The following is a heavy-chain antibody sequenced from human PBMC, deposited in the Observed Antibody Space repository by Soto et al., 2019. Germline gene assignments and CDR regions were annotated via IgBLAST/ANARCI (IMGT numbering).Heavy chain of an antibody. CDR2: IIPIFGTA. Sequence: SVKVSCKXSGGTFSSYAISWVRQAPGQGLEWMGGIIPIFGTANYAQKFQGRVTITADKSTSTAYMELSSLRSEDTAVYYCARGGCSSTSCYGDLNYYYGMDVWGQGTTVTVSS. D-gene: IGHD2-2*01. V-gene: IGHV1-69*06. CDR3: ARGGCSSTSCYGDLNYYYGMDV. CDR1: GGTFSSYA. J-gene: IGHJ6*02.